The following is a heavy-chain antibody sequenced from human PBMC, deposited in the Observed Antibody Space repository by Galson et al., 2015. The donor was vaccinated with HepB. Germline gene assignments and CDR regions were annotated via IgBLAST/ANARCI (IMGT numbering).Heavy chain of an antibody. J-gene: IGHJ4*02. CDR3: ATAQGQYNWNDDVAGFDY. CDR2: ISGSGGST. Sequence: SLRLSCAASGFTFSSYAMSWVRQAPGKGLEWVSAISGSGGSTYYADSVKGRFTISRDNSKNTLYLQMNSLRAEDTAVYYCATAQGQYNWNDDVAGFDYWGQGTLVTVSS. D-gene: IGHD1-20*01. V-gene: IGHV3-23*01. CDR1: GFTFSSYA.